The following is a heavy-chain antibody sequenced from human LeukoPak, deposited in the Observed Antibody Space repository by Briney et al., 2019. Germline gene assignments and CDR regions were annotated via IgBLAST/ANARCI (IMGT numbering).Heavy chain of an antibody. J-gene: IGHJ6*03. CDR3: ARDLSDWNLQYYYYYYMDV. CDR1: GFTFSSYS. Sequence: GGSLRLSCAASGFTFSSYSMNWVRQAPGKGLEWVSPISSSSSYIYYADSVKGRFTVSRDNAKNSLYLQMNSLRAEDTAVYYCARDLSDWNLQYYYYYYMDVWGKGTTVTVSS. V-gene: IGHV3-21*01. D-gene: IGHD1-1*01. CDR2: ISSSSSYI.